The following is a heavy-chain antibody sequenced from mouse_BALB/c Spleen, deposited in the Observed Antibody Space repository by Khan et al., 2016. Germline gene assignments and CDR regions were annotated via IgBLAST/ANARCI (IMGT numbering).Heavy chain of an antibody. CDR2: IAPGSGSA. CDR1: GYTFTSYW. CDR3: AREGAGPLMDY. V-gene: IGHV1S41*01. J-gene: IGHJ4*01. D-gene: IGHD3-3*01. Sequence: DLVKPGASVKLSCKASGYTFTSYWINWIKQRPGQGLEWIGRIAPGSGSAYYHEMFQGQATLTVDTSSSTAYIQLSSLTSEDSAVYVYAREGAGPLMDYWGQGTSVTVSS.